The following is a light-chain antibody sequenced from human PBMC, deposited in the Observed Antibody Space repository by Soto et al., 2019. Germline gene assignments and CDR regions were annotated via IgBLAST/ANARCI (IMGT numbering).Light chain of an antibody. CDR3: QVWDRSSGLGV. Sequence: SYELTQPPSVSVAPGKTARITCGGNNIGSKSVHWYQQKPGQAPVLVIYYDSDRPSGIPERFSGSTSGNTATLTISRVEAGDEADYYCQVWDRSSGLGVFGGGTKLTVL. J-gene: IGLJ3*02. CDR1: NIGSKS. V-gene: IGLV3-21*04. CDR2: YDS.